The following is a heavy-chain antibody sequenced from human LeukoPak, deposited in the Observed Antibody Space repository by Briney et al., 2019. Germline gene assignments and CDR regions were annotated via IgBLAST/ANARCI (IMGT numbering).Heavy chain of an antibody. D-gene: IGHD6-19*01. V-gene: IGHV3-48*03. CDR2: ISSSGSTI. CDR3: ARGVGDSSGWTFDY. Sequence: GGSLRLSCAASGFTFSSYEMNWVRQARGKGLEWVSYISSSGSTIYYADSVKGRFTISRDNSKNTLYLQMNSLRAEDTAVYYCARGVGDSSGWTFDYWGQGTLVTVSS. CDR1: GFTFSSYE. J-gene: IGHJ4*02.